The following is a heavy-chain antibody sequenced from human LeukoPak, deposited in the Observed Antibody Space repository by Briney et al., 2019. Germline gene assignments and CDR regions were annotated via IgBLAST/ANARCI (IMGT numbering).Heavy chain of an antibody. D-gene: IGHD3-3*01. Sequence: GGSLRLSCAASGFTFSTYWMTWVRQAPGKGLEWVANMNPDGGQKYYVDSVKGRFTISRDNSKNTLYLQMNSLRAEDTAVYYCARDPYDFWSGYYPYYFDYWGQGTLVTVSS. CDR2: MNPDGGQK. CDR3: ARDPYDFWSGYYPYYFDY. CDR1: GFTFSTYW. J-gene: IGHJ4*02. V-gene: IGHV3-7*01.